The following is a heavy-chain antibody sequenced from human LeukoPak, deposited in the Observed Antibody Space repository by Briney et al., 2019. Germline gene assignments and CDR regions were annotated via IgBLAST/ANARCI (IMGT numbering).Heavy chain of an antibody. CDR2: IYHSGST. D-gene: IGHD2-8*01. CDR1: GYSISSGYY. Sequence: PSETLSLTCTVSGYSISSGYYWGWIRQPPGKGLEWIGSIYHSGSTYYNPSLKSRVTISVDTSKNQFSLKLSSVTAADTAVYYCARVSWLMYELVTQSSCYIDYWGQGTLVTVYS. J-gene: IGHJ4*02. V-gene: IGHV4-38-2*02. CDR3: ARVSWLMYELVTQSSCYIDY.